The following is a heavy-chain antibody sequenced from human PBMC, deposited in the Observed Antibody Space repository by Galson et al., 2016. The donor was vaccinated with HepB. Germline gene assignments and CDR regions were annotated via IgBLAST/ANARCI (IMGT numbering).Heavy chain of an antibody. D-gene: IGHD2-21*01. Sequence: SLRLSCAASGFNFIDHAMHWVRQAPGKGLEWVAVVWNDGTYKHYSDSVRGRFTISRDDFKNTVSLEMNSLRVEDTALYYCAKDVCHGPDCDVEGHYFDIWGQGTLVTVSS. J-gene: IGHJ4*02. CDR3: AKDVCHGPDCDVEGHYFDI. CDR1: GFNFIDHA. CDR2: VWNDGTYK. V-gene: IGHV3-33*06.